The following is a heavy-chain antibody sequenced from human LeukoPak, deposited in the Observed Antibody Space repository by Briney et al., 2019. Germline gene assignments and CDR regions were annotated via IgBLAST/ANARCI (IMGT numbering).Heavy chain of an antibody. Sequence: PGGSLRFSCSASGFTFSSYGMHWVRQAPGKGLEWVAFIRYDGTNEYYSDSVKGRFTISRDNSKNTLYLQMNSLRAEDTAVYYCAKDSTWIQLEGYFDYWGQGTLVTVSS. J-gene: IGHJ4*02. D-gene: IGHD5-18*01. V-gene: IGHV3-30*02. CDR3: AKDSTWIQLEGYFDY. CDR2: IRYDGTNE. CDR1: GFTFSSYG.